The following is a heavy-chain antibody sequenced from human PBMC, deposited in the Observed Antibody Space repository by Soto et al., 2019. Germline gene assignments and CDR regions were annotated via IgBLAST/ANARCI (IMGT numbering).Heavy chain of an antibody. CDR3: ARDSEWELLGLDY. Sequence: ASVKVSCKASGYTFTSYDINWVRQATGQGLEWMGWMNPNSGKTGYAQKFQGRVTMTRNTSISTTYIKMSSQRNENTTVYYCARDSEWELLGLDYWGQGTLVTVSS. CDR1: GYTFTSYD. D-gene: IGHD1-26*01. J-gene: IGHJ4*02. CDR2: MNPNSGKT. V-gene: IGHV1-8*01.